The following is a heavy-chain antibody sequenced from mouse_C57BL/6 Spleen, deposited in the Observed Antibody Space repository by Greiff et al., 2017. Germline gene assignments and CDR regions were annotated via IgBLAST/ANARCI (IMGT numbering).Heavy chain of an antibody. Sequence: VQRVESGAELARPGASVKLSCKASGYTFTSYGISWVKQRTGQGLEWIGEIYPRSGNTYYNEKFKGKATLTADKSSSTAYMELRSLTSEDSAVYFCARGDYGHAMDYWGQGTSVTVSS. CDR1: GYTFTSYG. CDR2: IYPRSGNT. J-gene: IGHJ4*01. D-gene: IGHD1-2*01. CDR3: ARGDYGHAMDY. V-gene: IGHV1-81*01.